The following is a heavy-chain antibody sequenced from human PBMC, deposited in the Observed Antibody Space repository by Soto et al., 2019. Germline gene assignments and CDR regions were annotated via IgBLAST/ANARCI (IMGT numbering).Heavy chain of an antibody. V-gene: IGHV1-18*01. CDR2: ISGYDGDT. J-gene: IGHJ4*02. CDR1: GYAFKSYG. Sequence: QIHLVQSGGEVKKPGASVKVSCKASGYAFKSYGISWVRQAPGQGLEWMGWISGYDGDTIYAENFQGRVTLTKDTPANTASLEVRSLSSDDTAIYFCARDRPMGPWYSLDYWGQGTLVNVSS. D-gene: IGHD1-1*01. CDR3: ARDRPMGPWYSLDY.